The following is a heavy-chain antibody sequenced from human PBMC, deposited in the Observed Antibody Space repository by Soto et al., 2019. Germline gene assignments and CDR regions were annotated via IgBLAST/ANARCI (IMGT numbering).Heavy chain of an antibody. CDR1: GGSFSGYY. D-gene: IGHD2-2*02. CDR3: ARGYPLDIVVVPAAIYYYYMDV. V-gene: IGHV4-34*01. J-gene: IGHJ6*03. CDR2: INHSGST. Sequence: PSETLSLTCAVYGGSFSGYYWSWIRQPPGKGLEWIGEINHSGSTNYNPSLKSRVTISVDTSKNQFSLKLSSVTAADTAVYYCARGYPLDIVVVPAAIYYYYMDVWGKGTTVTVSS.